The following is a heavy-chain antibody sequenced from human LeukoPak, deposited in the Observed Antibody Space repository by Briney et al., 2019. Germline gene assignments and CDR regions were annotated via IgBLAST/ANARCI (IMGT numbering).Heavy chain of an antibody. CDR3: ARDNRVRVQGLYQYYYYYYMDV. Sequence: PGGSLRLSCAASGFTFSSYAMHWVRQAPGKGLEWVAVISYDGSNKYYADSVKGRFTISRDNSKNTLYLQMNSLRAEDTAVYYCARDNRVRVQGLYQYYYYYYMDVWGKGTTVTVSS. J-gene: IGHJ6*03. D-gene: IGHD3-10*01. CDR2: ISYDGSNK. V-gene: IGHV3-30*04. CDR1: GFTFSSYA.